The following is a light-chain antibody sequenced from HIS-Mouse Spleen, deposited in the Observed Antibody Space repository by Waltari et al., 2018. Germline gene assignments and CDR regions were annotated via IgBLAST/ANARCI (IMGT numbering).Light chain of an antibody. CDR3: QQANSFPWT. J-gene: IGKJ1*01. CDR2: AAS. Sequence: DIQMTQSPSSVSASVGDRVTITCRASQGIGSWLAWYQQKPGKGPKLLIYAASSLQSGVPSRFSGSGSGTDFTLAISSLQPEDFATYYWQQANSFPWTFGQGTKVEIK. CDR1: QGIGSW. V-gene: IGKV1-12*01.